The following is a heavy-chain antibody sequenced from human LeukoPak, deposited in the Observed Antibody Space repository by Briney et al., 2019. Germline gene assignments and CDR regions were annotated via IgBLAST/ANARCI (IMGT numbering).Heavy chain of an antibody. D-gene: IGHD2-21*02. V-gene: IGHV3-23*01. Sequence: PRGSLRLSCAASGFTFSSYAMSWVRQAPGKGLEWVSAISGSGGSTYYADSLKGRFTISRDNAKNSLYLQMNSLTAEDTAVYYCARGNYYCGGDCYTAEYFQHWGQGTLVTVSS. CDR2: ISGSGGST. J-gene: IGHJ1*01. CDR3: ARGNYYCGGDCYTAEYFQH. CDR1: GFTFSSYA.